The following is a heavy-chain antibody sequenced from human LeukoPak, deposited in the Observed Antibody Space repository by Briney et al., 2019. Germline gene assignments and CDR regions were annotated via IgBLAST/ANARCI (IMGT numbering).Heavy chain of an antibody. V-gene: IGHV4-59*08. CDR1: GGSFTSYY. D-gene: IGHD6-19*01. J-gene: IGHJ3*02. CDR2: VHYSGSI. CDR3: ASSRLVHDAFDI. Sequence: PSETLSLTCTVSGGSFTSYYWSWIRQSPGKGLEWIGYVHYSGSINYNPSLNSRVTISADTSKNQFSLKLNSVTAADTAVYYCASSRLVHDAFDIWGQGTMVTVSS.